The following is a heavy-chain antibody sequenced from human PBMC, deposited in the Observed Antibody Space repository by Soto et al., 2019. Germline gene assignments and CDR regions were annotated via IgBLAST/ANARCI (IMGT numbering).Heavy chain of an antibody. CDR1: GLNIINEC. CDR2: IYPGDSDT. J-gene: IGHJ3*01. Sequence: PVELMPISNKGFGLNIINECIGWVSQMTGKGLEWMGVIYPGDSDTRYSPSFQGQVTISVDKSISTAYLQWSSLKASDTALYFCARRDRRGWFDAVDFWGQGTKVT. V-gene: IGHV5-51*01. CDR3: ARRDRRGWFDAVDF. D-gene: IGHD2-15*01.